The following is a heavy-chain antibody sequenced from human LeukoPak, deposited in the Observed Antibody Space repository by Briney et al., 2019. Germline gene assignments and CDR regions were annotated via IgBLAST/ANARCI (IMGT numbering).Heavy chain of an antibody. V-gene: IGHV3-48*01. CDR1: GFTSSSYH. D-gene: IGHD1-26*01. CDR2: ISIFSSTI. J-gene: IGHJ4*02. Sequence: GGSLRLSCAASGFTSSSYHMNWVRQAPGKGLEWVSYISIFSSTIYYADSVKGRFTISRDDANSLVYLQMNSLRAEDTAVYYCARTNERELDYWGQGALVTVSS. CDR3: ARTNERELDY.